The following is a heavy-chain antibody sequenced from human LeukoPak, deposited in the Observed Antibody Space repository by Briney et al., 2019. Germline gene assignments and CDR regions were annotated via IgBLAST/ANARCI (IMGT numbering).Heavy chain of an antibody. CDR3: ARTSGSYYPFYYYYGTDV. V-gene: IGHV1-8*01. Sequence: GASVKVSCKASGYTFTSYDINWVRQATGQGLEWMGWMNPNSGNTGYAQKFQGRVTMTRNTSISTAYMELSSLRSEDTAVYYCARTSGSYYPFYYYYGTDVWGQGTTVTVSS. CDR1: GYTFTSYD. J-gene: IGHJ6*02. CDR2: MNPNSGNT. D-gene: IGHD1-26*01.